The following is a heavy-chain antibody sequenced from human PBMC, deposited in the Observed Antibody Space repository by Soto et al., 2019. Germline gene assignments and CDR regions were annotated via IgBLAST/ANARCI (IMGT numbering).Heavy chain of an antibody. V-gene: IGHV4-4*02. CDR1: GGSITSNNW. Sequence: QVQLQESGPGLVKPSGTLSLTCAVSGGSITSNNWWSWVRQPPGKGLEWIGEIFHSGSTYYNPSLKARVTISVDKSKNQFSLKLSSVTAAVTDVYYCARVYSVSYSYYWGQGTLVTGSS. D-gene: IGHD1-26*01. CDR2: IFHSGST. CDR3: ARVYSVSYSYY. J-gene: IGHJ4*02.